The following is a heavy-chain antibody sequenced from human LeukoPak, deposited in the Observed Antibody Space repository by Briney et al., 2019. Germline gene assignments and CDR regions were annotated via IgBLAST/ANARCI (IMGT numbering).Heavy chain of an antibody. CDR2: IHYSGST. CDR3: ATPYSSGDGAFDI. D-gene: IGHD3-22*01. Sequence: KPSETLSLTCTVSGVSISGYYWSWIRQPPGKGLEWIGYIHYSGSTNYNPSLKSRVTISVDTSKKQFSLKLSSVTAADTALYYCATPYSSGDGAFDIWGQGTMVTVSS. V-gene: IGHV4-59*01. CDR1: GVSISGYY. J-gene: IGHJ3*02.